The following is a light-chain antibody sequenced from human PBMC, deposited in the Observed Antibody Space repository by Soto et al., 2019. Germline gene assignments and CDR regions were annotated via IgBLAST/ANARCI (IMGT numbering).Light chain of an antibody. Sequence: EIVLTQSPGTLSLSPGERAIFSCRASESVTRSCLAWFQQRPGQAPRLLIYGASNRATGIPGRFSGSGSGTDFTLTINRLEPEDVAVYYCHQYGSPPKTFGQGTQVEI. V-gene: IGKV3-20*01. CDR1: ESVTRSC. CDR3: HQYGSPPKT. CDR2: GAS. J-gene: IGKJ1*01.